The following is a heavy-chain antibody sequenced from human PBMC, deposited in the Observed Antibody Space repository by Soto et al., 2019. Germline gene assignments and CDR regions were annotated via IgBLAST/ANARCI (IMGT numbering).Heavy chain of an antibody. J-gene: IGHJ4*02. CDR2: IRSKANNYAT. Sequence: SLRLYCAAYGFTFSNSTVHGVRQATGKGLEWVGRIRSKANNYATEYSESVTGRFAVSRDDSQNTAHLQLNSLKIEDTAMYYCTSGSHLAYWGQGTLVTVPQ. V-gene: IGHV3-73*01. CDR1: GFTFSNST. CDR3: TSGSHLAY. D-gene: IGHD3-10*01.